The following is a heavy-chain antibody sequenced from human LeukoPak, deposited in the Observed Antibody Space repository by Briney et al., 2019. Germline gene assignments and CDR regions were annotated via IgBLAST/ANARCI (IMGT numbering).Heavy chain of an antibody. V-gene: IGHV4-39*01. J-gene: IGHJ3*02. Sequence: PSETLSLTCAVSGGSISSSNYYWTWIRQPPGKGLDWIGTTHYSGDTYYNPSLKSRVTMSVDASKNQLSLRLSSVTAADTAVYYCARHDRGSGRSDAFDIWGQGTGVTVSS. CDR3: ARHDRGSGRSDAFDI. CDR2: THYSGDT. CDR1: GGSISSSNYY. D-gene: IGHD3-10*01.